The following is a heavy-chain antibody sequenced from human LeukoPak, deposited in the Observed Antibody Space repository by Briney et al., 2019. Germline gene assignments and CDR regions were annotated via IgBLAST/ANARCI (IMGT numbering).Heavy chain of an antibody. Sequence: GGSLRLSCAASGFTFNKYAIHWVRQAPGKGLEWVSVVTFSGDSTRYADSVKGRFTISRDNGKNSLYLQMNSLSAEDTAFYYCARECKQWLGLQRSYNYFDPWGQGTLVTVSS. J-gene: IGHJ5*02. D-gene: IGHD6-19*01. V-gene: IGHV3-20*04. CDR3: ARECKQWLGLQRSYNYFDP. CDR2: VTFSGDST. CDR1: GFTFNKYA.